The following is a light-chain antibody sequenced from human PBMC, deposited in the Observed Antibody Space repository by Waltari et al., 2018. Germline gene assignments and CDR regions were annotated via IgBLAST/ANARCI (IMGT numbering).Light chain of an antibody. V-gene: IGKV1-33*01. J-gene: IGKJ5*01. CDR3: QQYDNLPIT. CDR1: QDISNY. Sequence: DIQMTQSPSSLSASVGDRVTITCQASQDISNYLNWYQQKPGKAPKRLIYDASNLETGVPSMFSGSGSGTDFTFTISSLQPEDIATYYCQQYDNLPITFGQGTRLEIK. CDR2: DAS.